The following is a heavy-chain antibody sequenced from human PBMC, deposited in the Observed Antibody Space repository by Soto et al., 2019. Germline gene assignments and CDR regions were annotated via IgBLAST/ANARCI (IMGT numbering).Heavy chain of an antibody. Sequence: QVQLVQSGAEVKKPGSSVKVSCKASGGTFSSYAISWVRQAPGQGLEWMGGIIPICGTANYAQKFQGRVTITADESTSTDYMELSSLRSEDTAVYYCARCRQDIVVVVASSSVCMVVLGQGTTVTVSS. CDR2: IIPICGTA. CDR1: GGTFSSYA. V-gene: IGHV1-69*01. D-gene: IGHD2-15*01. J-gene: IGHJ6*02. CDR3: ARCRQDIVVVVASSSVCMVV.